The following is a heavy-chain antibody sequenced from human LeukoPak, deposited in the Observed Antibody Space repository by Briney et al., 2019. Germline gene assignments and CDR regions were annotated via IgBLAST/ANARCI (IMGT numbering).Heavy chain of an antibody. J-gene: IGHJ3*02. D-gene: IGHD5-24*01. CDR1: GGSFSGYY. CDR3: ARDGDAFDI. CDR2: INHSGST. V-gene: IGHV4-34*01. Sequence: SETLSLTCAVYGGSFSGYYWSWIRQPPGKGLEWIGEINHSGSTNYNPSLKSRVTMSVDTSKNQFSLKLSSVTAADTAVYYCARDGDAFDIWGQGTMVTVSS.